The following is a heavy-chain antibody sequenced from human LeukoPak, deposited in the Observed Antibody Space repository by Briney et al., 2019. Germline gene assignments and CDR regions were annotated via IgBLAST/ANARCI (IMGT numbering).Heavy chain of an antibody. CDR3: ARHPASRDGYNLRSGYFDY. J-gene: IGHJ4*02. CDR2: IYYSGST. Sequence: SETLSLTCTVSGGSISSSSYYWGWIRQPPGKGLEWIGSIYYSGSTYYNPSLKSRVTISVDTSKNQFSLKLSSVIAADTAVYYCARHPASRDGYNLRSGYFDYWGQGTLVTVSS. D-gene: IGHD5-24*01. CDR1: GGSISSSSYY. V-gene: IGHV4-39*01.